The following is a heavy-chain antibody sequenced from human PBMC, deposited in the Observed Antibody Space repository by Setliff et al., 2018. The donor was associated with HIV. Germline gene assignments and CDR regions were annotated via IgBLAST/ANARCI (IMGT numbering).Heavy chain of an antibody. D-gene: IGHD3-22*01. CDR2: ITHTGSA. CDR1: GGSFSSYF. J-gene: IGHJ5*02. CDR3: ASRVYYYDSSGYLREEGFDP. Sequence: SETLSLTCAVYGGSFSSYFWSWIRQPPGKGLEWIGEITHTGSANYNPSLKSRVTISVDTSKNQFSLKLSSVTAADAAVYYCASRVYYYDSSGYLREEGFDPWGQGTLVTVSS. V-gene: IGHV4-34*01.